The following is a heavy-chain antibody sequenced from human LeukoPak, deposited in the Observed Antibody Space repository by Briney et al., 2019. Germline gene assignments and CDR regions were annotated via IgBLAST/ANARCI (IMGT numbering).Heavy chain of an antibody. J-gene: IGHJ5*02. D-gene: IGHD4-23*01. CDR2: IIPIFGTA. CDR1: GGTFSSYA. V-gene: IGHV1-69*13. CDR3: ARDDYGGNSGPFDP. Sequence: GASVKVSCKASGGTFSSYAISWVRPAPGQGLEWMGGIIPIFGTANYAQKFQGRVTITADESTSTAYMELSSLRSEDTAVYYCARDDYGGNSGPFDPWGQGTLVTVSS.